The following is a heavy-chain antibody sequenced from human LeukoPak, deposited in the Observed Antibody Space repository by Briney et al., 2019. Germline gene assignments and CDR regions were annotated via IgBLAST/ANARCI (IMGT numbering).Heavy chain of an antibody. J-gene: IGHJ3*02. CDR2: ISANSDST. CDR3: TVDRGAFDI. D-gene: IGHD5-12*01. V-gene: IGHV3-23*01. CDR1: GFTFSTYS. Sequence: GGSLRLSCAASGFTFSTYSMDWVRQAPGKGLEWVSAISANSDSTYYANSVKGRFTISRDNSKTTLYLQMNSLRAEDMAVYYCTVDRGAFDIWGQGTLATVSS.